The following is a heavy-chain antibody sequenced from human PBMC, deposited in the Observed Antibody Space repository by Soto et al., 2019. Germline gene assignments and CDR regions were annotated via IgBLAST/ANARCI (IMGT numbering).Heavy chain of an antibody. J-gene: IGHJ6*02. D-gene: IGHD5-12*01. CDR2: ISSSSSYI. CDR3: ASFVDIVATIAGGMDV. Sequence: GGSLRLSCAASGFTFSSYSMNWVRQAPGKGLEWVSSISSSSSYIYYADSVKGRFTISRDNAKNSLYLQMNSLRAEDTAVYYCASFVDIVATIAGGMDVWGQGTTVTVSS. CDR1: GFTFSSYS. V-gene: IGHV3-21*01.